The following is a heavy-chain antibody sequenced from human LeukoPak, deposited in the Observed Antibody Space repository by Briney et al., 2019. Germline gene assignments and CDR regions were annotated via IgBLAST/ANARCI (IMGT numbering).Heavy chain of an antibody. J-gene: IGHJ4*02. CDR1: GYTFTSYY. Sequence: GASVKVSCKASGYTFTSYYMHWVRQAPGQGLEWMGIINPSGCSTSYAQQFQGRVTMTSDTSTSTVYMELRSLRSDDTAVDYCARYYYDSSGYYYVDYWGKGTPVTVSS. D-gene: IGHD3-22*01. CDR2: INPSGCST. V-gene: IGHV1-46*01. CDR3: ARYYYDSSGYYYVDY.